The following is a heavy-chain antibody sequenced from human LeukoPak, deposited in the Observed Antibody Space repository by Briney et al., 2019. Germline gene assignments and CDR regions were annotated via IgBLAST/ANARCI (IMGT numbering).Heavy chain of an antibody. V-gene: IGHV4-39*01. CDR2: IYYSGST. Sequence: SETLSLTCTVSDDSISIDNLYWGWIRQPPGKGLEWIGSIYYSGSTYYNPSLKSRVTISVDTSKNQFSLKLTSVTAADTALYYCAGPGYTGAWPFKYWGQGTLVTVSS. D-gene: IGHD5-12*01. CDR3: AGPGYTGAWPFKY. CDR1: DDSISIDNLY. J-gene: IGHJ4*02.